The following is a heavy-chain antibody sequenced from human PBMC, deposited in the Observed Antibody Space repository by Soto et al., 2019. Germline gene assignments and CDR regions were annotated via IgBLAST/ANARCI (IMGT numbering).Heavy chain of an antibody. J-gene: IGHJ6*02. CDR3: AAPGGPHFGLDV. Sequence: QAQLVQSGSEVKRPGASVKVSCRSFDHTFTYYGINWVRQAPGQGLEWLGWISGYNANTKEAQKFQDRVSMTADTSTMTAYLEGRSLTSDDTGVYFCAAPGGPHFGLDVWGQGTTVTVSS. V-gene: IGHV1-18*01. CDR1: DHTFTYYG. D-gene: IGHD2-8*02. CDR2: ISGYNANT.